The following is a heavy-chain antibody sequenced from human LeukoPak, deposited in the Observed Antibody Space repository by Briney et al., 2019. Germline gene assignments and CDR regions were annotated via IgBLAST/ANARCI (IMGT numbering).Heavy chain of an antibody. Sequence: ASVKVSCKASGYTFTSSDINWVRQATGQGLEWMGWMKPNSGNTGYAQKFQGRVTITTDTSINTAYMELSSLISEDTAVYYCARSDFRAWNAFDIWGQGTMVTVSS. V-gene: IGHV1-8*03. CDR3: ARSDFRAWNAFDI. CDR2: MKPNSGNT. J-gene: IGHJ3*02. D-gene: IGHD3/OR15-3a*01. CDR1: GYTFTSSD.